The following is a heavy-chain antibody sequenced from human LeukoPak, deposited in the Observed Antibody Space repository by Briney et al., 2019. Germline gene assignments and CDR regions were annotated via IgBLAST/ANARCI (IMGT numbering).Heavy chain of an antibody. J-gene: IGHJ4*02. V-gene: IGHV3-30*02. CDR1: GFTFSSYG. Sequence: GGSLRLSCAASGFTFSSYGMHWVRQAPGKGLEWVAFIRYDGSNKYYADSVKGRFTISRDNSKNTLYLQMNSLRAEDTAVYHCARACGGDCYFGNYFDYWGQGILVTVSS. CDR2: IRYDGSNK. D-gene: IGHD2-21*02. CDR3: ARACGGDCYFGNYFDY.